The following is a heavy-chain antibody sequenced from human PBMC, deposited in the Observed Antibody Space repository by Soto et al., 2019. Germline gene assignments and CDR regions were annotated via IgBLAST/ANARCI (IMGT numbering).Heavy chain of an antibody. CDR2: INHSAST. CDR3: PTGALNYDLWTGPIHGRMDV. D-gene: IGHD3-3*01. CDR1: GGSFSDYS. V-gene: IGHV4-34*01. J-gene: IGHJ6*01. Sequence: PSETLSLTCAVYGGSFSDYSWKWNWIRQPPGKALEWLGAINHSASTSHNQSLKSRLTLSLDTSKNQFSLILTSVTAAPTAVDYCPTGALNYDLWTGPIHGRMDVWRQGTTVTV.